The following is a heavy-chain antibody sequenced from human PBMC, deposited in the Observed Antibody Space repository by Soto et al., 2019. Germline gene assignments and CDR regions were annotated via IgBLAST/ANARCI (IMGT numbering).Heavy chain of an antibody. J-gene: IGHJ4*02. CDR3: ARQRTSVVTQAYFDV. D-gene: IGHD2-21*02. V-gene: IGHV4-39*01. CDR2: IYYSGST. Sequence: SETLSLTCTVTGDSISSRSYYWGWIRQPPGKGLEWIGSIYYSGSTYNNPSLRSRVSMSIDTSKDQFSLKLKSVTAADTALYFCARQRTSVVTQAYFDVWSPGSLDTVPQ. CDR1: GDSISSRSYY.